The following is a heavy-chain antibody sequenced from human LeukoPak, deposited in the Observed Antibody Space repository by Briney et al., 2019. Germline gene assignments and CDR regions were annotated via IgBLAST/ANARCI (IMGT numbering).Heavy chain of an antibody. CDR1: GFTFDDYA. CDR2: INGDGGST. J-gene: IGHJ4*02. CDR3: AKVGQGFDFDY. V-gene: IGHV3-43*02. Sequence: PGGSLRLSCAASGFTFDDYAMHWVRQAPGQGLDWVSLINGDGGSTYYADSVRGRFTVSRDNSKNSLYLQMNSLRTEDTALYFCAKVGQGFDFDYWGQGTLVTVSS. D-gene: IGHD1-26*01.